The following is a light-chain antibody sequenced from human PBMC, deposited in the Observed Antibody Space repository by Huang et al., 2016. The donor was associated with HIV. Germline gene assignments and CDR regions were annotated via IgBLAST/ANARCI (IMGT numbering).Light chain of an antibody. CDR3: QQRSTWPPYS. J-gene: IGKJ2*03. Sequence: EIVLTQSPATLSLSPGDRATLSCRSCHSVDSYLGLAWYQQKPGQAPRLLIYDASNRAAGVPDRFSGSESGTDFTLTISSLEPEDFAVYYCQQRSTWPPYSFGQGTKLEIK. CDR1: HSVDSY. V-gene: IGKV3-11*01. CDR2: DAS.